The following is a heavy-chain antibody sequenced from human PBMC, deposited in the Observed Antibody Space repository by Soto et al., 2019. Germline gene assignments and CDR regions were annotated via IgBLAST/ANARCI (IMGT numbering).Heavy chain of an antibody. V-gene: IGHV3-30-3*01. CDR1: GFTFSSYA. CDR3: ARDPSSGGPGY. D-gene: IGHD6-25*01. CDR2: ISYDGSNK. Sequence: QVQLVESGGGVVQPGRSLRLSCAASGFTFSSYAMHWVRQAPGKGLEWVAVISYDGSNKYYADSVKGRFTISRDNSKNTLYLQMNSLRAEDPAVYYCARDPSSGGPGYWGQGTLVTVSS. J-gene: IGHJ1*01.